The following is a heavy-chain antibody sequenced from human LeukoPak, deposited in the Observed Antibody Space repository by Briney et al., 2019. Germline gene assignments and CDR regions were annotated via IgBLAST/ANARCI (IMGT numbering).Heavy chain of an antibody. CDR1: GGSFSGYY. D-gene: IGHD3-3*02. CDR3: ARNSIDPYYFDY. V-gene: IGHV4-34*01. J-gene: IGHJ4*02. Sequence: SETLCLTCAVYGGSFSGYYWSWIRQPPGKGLEWIGEINHSGSTNYNPSLKSRVTISVDTSKNQFSLKLSSVTAADTAVYYCARNSIDPYYFDYWGQGTLVTVSS. CDR2: INHSGST.